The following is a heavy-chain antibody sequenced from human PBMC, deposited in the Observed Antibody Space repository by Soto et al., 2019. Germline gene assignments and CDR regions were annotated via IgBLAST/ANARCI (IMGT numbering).Heavy chain of an antibody. CDR3: IYCYDRGTHFQVEY. V-gene: IGHV3-15*01. J-gene: IGHJ4*02. CDR2: IKSRTDGGRT. Sequence: EVQLVESGGGLVRPGESLRLSCAASGFTFTNDWINWVRQAPGKGLEWVGRIKSRTDGGRTDLAAHVKGRFTLSRDDSKDTVYLQMNSLKAEDSAVYYCIYCYDRGTHFQVEYGGQGTLVTVAS. CDR1: GFTFTNDW. D-gene: IGHD2-2*01.